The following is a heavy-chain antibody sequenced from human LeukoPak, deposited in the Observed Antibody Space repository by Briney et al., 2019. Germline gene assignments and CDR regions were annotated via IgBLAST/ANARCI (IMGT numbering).Heavy chain of an antibody. CDR2: ISYDGSNK. D-gene: IGHD1-26*01. CDR1: GFTFSSYA. CDR3: ARDPYSGSYSDYYYYYMDV. V-gene: IGHV3-30*04. Sequence: HPGGSLRLSCAASGFTFSSYAMNWVRKAPGKGLEWVAVISYDGSNKYYADSVKGRFTISRDNAKNSLYLQLNSLRAEDTAVYYCARDPYSGSYSDYYYYYMDVWGKGTTVTVSS. J-gene: IGHJ6*03.